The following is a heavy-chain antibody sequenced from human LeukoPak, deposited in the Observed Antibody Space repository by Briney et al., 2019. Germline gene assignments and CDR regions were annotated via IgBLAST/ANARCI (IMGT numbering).Heavy chain of an antibody. CDR2: IYRAGST. D-gene: IGHD1-1*01. CDR1: LFTLTTNY. Sequence: GGSLRLSWAASLFTLTTNYTGWVRQPPGKGLGWVSLIYRAGSTYYAVSVKGRFTLASDNFKKTLYLQMNSLRAEDTAVYFCARDPYNWDGGLGYWGQGALVTVSS. V-gene: IGHV3-66*01. J-gene: IGHJ4*02. CDR3: ARDPYNWDGGLGY.